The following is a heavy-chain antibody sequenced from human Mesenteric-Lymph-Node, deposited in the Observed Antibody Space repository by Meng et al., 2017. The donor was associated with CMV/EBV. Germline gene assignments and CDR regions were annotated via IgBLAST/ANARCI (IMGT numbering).Heavy chain of an antibody. J-gene: IGHJ6*02. CDR1: GFTVSSNF. D-gene: IGHD2-2*01. Sequence: GESLKISCAASGFTVSSNFMSWVRQAPGKGLEWVSIIYSGGTIKYADSVKGRFTISRSTSTNTLYLQIDSLRAEDTAVYFCARNRRNCNSVTCYGHYGMDVWGQGTTVTVSS. CDR3: ARNRRNCNSVTCYGHYGMDV. V-gene: IGHV3-53*01. CDR2: IYSGGTI.